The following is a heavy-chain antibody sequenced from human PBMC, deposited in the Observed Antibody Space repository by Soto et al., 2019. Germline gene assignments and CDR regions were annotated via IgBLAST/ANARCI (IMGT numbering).Heavy chain of an antibody. J-gene: IGHJ3*02. CDR1: GFTFGAYT. CDR2: ISYDGNNE. Sequence: QVQLVESGGGVVQPGRSLRLSCAASGFTFGAYTMHWVRQPPGKGLEWVAVISYDGNNERYTDPVRGRFTVSRDNSKSTLYLQRNSLKSEDTAVYYCARDGYSGRSEGFDIWGQGTMVTVSS. D-gene: IGHD1-26*01. CDR3: ARDGYSGRSEGFDI. V-gene: IGHV3-30-3*01.